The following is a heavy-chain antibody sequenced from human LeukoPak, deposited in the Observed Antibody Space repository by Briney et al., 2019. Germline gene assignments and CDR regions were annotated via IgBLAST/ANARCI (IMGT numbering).Heavy chain of an antibody. V-gene: IGHV3-21*01. D-gene: IGHD6-6*01. CDR2: INNSSSYI. CDR3: ARPEYSSSSPPPPAAFDI. J-gene: IGHJ3*02. Sequence: GGSLRLSCAASGFTFSTYSMNWVRQAPGKGLEWVSSINNSSSYIYYADSVRGRFTISRDNAKNSLYLQMNSLSAEDTAIYYCARPEYSSSSPPPPAAFDIWGQGTMVTVSS. CDR1: GFTFSTYS.